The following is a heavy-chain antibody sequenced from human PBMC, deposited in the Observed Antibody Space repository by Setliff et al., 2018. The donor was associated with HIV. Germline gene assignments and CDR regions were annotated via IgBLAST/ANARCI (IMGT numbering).Heavy chain of an antibody. J-gene: IGHJ4*02. CDR1: GGSFSSYG. D-gene: IGHD6-6*01. V-gene: IGHV1-69*06. CDR3: AREVAARPYFDF. Sequence: SVKVSCKASGGSFSSYGINWLRQAPGQGLEWMGGMVPVIGAAQYAQKFQGRVTITADRVTSTAHMELTSLTSDDTAVYYCAREVAARPYFDFWGQGTLVTVSS. CDR2: MVPVIGAA.